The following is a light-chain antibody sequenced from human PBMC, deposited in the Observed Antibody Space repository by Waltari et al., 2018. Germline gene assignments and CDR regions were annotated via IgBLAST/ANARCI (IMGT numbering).Light chain of an antibody. J-gene: IGLJ2*01. Sequence: QSALTQPASVSGSPGQSITVSCIGTSNDIGSYNFVSWFQQRPGRAPKLMIYDVSERPLGVSNRFSGSKSGNTASLPISGLQAEDEADYYCFSYAGSNSFAFGGGTRVTVL. CDR2: DVS. CDR3: FSYAGSNSFA. V-gene: IGLV2-23*02. CDR1: SNDIGSYNF.